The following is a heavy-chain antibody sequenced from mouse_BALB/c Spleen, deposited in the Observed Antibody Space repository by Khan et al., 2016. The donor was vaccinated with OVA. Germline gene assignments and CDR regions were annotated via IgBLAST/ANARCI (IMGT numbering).Heavy chain of an antibody. V-gene: IGHV5-6-5*01. J-gene: IGHJ3*01. CDR2: ISSGGTT. D-gene: IGHD1-1*01. CDR3: AREVYGSNYAWIAY. CDR1: GFTFSTYA. Sequence: EVELVESGGGLVKPGGSLKLSCAASGFTFSTYAMSWVRQTPEKRLEWVASISSGGTTYFPDILKGRFTISRDNARNILYLQMSSLRSEDTAIYYCAREVYGSNYAWIAYWGQGTLVTVSA.